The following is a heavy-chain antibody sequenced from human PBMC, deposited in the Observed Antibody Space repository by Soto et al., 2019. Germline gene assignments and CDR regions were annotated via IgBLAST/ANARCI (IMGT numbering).Heavy chain of an antibody. CDR1: GFTFSSYD. CDR2: IGTAGDP. V-gene: IGHV3-13*05. J-gene: IGHJ6*02. CDR3: ARSQDYYYGMDV. Sequence: GGSLRLSCAASGFTFSSYDMHWVRQATGKGLEWVSAIGTAGDPYYPGSVKGRFTISRENAKNSLSLQMNSLSAGDTAVYYCARSQDYYYGMDVWGQGTTVTVSS.